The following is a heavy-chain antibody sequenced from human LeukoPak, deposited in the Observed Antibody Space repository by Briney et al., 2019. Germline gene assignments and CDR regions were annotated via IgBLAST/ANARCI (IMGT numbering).Heavy chain of an antibody. J-gene: IGHJ3*02. CDR2: IIPIFGTA. CDR1: GGTFSSYA. V-gene: IGHV1-69*05. CDR3: AREWLSSTGAFDI. D-gene: IGHD3-22*01. Sequence: SVKVSCKASGGTFSSYAISWVRQAPGQGLERMGGIIPIFGTANYAQKFQGRVTITTDESTSTAYMELSSLRSEDTAVYYCAREWLSSTGAFDIWGQGTMVTVSS.